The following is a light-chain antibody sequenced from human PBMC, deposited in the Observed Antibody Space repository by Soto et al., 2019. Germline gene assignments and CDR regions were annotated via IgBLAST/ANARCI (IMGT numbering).Light chain of an antibody. CDR3: QQYVSSPYT. J-gene: IGKJ2*01. Sequence: EIVLTQSPGTLSLSPGDRATLSCRASQSVTNNYLAWYQQKVGQAPRLLIYGVFSRATGIPDRFTGRGFGTDYTLTINRVEPEDFAVYYGQQYVSSPYTFGQGTKLEIK. CDR2: GVF. V-gene: IGKV3-20*01. CDR1: QSVTNNY.